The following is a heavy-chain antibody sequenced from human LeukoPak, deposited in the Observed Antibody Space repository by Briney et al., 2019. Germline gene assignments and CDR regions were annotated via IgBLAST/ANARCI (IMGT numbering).Heavy chain of an antibody. CDR2: INPNSGGT. V-gene: IGHV1-2*02. Sequence: ASVKVSCKASGYTFTGYYMHWVRQAPGQGLEWMGWINPNSGGTNHAQRFQGRVTMTRDTSISTAYMELSRLRSDDTAVYYCARDRPLDADDYYGFYYFDYWGQGTLVTVSS. J-gene: IGHJ4*02. CDR3: ARDRPLDADDYYGFYYFDY. CDR1: GYTFTGYY. D-gene: IGHD3-10*01.